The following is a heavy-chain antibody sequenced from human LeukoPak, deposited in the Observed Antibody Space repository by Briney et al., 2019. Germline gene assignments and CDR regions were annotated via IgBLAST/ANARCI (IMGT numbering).Heavy chain of an antibody. CDR3: ARHSKSWLQSHFDF. CDR2: IYYNGNT. D-gene: IGHD5-24*01. CDR1: GGFISSGSYY. Sequence: PSETLSLTCTVSGGFISSGSYYWGWIRQPPGKGLEWLGTIYYNGNTYYSPSLKSRVTISVDTSKNQFSLKLSSVTAADTAVYYCARHSKSWLQSHFDFWGRGTLVTVSS. J-gene: IGHJ4*02. V-gene: IGHV4-39*01.